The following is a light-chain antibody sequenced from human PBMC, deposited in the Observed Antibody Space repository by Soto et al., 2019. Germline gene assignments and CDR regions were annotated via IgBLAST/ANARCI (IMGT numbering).Light chain of an antibody. J-gene: IGLJ3*02. CDR3: ASYTSGSTRVV. Sequence: QSALTQPASVSASPGQSITISCTGSNNDIGYYNYVSWYQQHPNTAPKVIIFEVNSRPSGVSDRFFGSKFGNTASLTISDLRPEDEGDYYCASYTSGSTRVVLGGGTKLTVL. CDR2: EVN. V-gene: IGLV2-14*01. CDR1: NNDIGYYNY.